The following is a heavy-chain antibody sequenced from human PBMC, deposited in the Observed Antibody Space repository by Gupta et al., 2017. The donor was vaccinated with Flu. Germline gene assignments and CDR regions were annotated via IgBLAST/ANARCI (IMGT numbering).Heavy chain of an antibody. CDR3: AKESGEVGVPLFDY. CDR1: EFTFRNYG. CDR2: IDGSGENR. J-gene: IGHJ4*02. Sequence: EVQLLQSGGGLAQPGESLRLSCVTSEFTFRNYGMSWVRQAPGKGREWVSGIDGSGENRYYADSVKGRFTISRDNSKNTVVLQMNSLRVDDTAVYYCAKESGEVGVPLFDYWGQGALVTVS. D-gene: IGHD2-8*01. V-gene: IGHV3-23*01.